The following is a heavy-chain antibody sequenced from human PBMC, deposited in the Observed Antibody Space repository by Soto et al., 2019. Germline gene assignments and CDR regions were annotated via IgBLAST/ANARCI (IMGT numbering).Heavy chain of an antibody. D-gene: IGHD2-15*01. J-gene: IGHJ4*02. CDR2: MNPESGNI. Sequence: GASVKVSCKASGYTFTSYDINWVRQATGQGLEWMGWMNPESGNIGYAQKFQGRVTMTRDTSISTAYMDLIGLRSEDTAVYYCARGLGGSGPRFDYWGQGTLVTVSS. CDR1: GYTFTSYD. CDR3: ARGLGGSGPRFDY. V-gene: IGHV1-8*01.